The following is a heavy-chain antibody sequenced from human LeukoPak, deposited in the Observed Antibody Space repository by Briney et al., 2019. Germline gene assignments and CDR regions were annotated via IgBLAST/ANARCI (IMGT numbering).Heavy chain of an antibody. V-gene: IGHV4-59*08. D-gene: IGHD5-18*01. Sequence: SETLSLTCTLSGGSISSYYWSWIRQPPGKGLEWIGYIYYRGSHNYNPSLKSRITISIDTSKNQFSLKLSSVTAADTAVYYCARGYSRTYFDYWGQGTLVTVSS. CDR1: GGSISSYY. J-gene: IGHJ4*02. CDR2: IYYRGSH. CDR3: ARGYSRTYFDY.